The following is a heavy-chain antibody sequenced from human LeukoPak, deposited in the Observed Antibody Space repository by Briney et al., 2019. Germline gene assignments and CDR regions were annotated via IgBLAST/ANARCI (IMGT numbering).Heavy chain of an antibody. J-gene: IGHJ4*02. Sequence: PSETLSLTCTVSGYSISSGYFWGWMRQPPGEGLEWIGSIYYSGSTNYNPSLKSRVTISVDTSKNQFSLKLSSVTAADTAVYYCARQGYYGSGSYTRFDYWGQGTLVTVSS. CDR2: IYYSGST. D-gene: IGHD3-10*01. CDR3: ARQGYYGSGSYTRFDY. CDR1: GYSISSGYF. V-gene: IGHV4-38-2*02.